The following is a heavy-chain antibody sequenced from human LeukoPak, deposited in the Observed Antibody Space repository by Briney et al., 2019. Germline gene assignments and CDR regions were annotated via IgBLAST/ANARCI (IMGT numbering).Heavy chain of an antibody. CDR3: ARVSVAAGMASDY. V-gene: IGHV4-4*02. J-gene: IGHJ4*02. Sequence: SGTLSLTCAVSGGSISSTNWWSWFRQSPGKGLEWIGEIYQSGSTSYNPSLKSRVTISVDKSKNQFSLKLNSVTAADTAVYYCARVSVAAGMASDYWGQGTLVTVSS. CDR2: IYQSGST. D-gene: IGHD6-13*01. CDR1: GGSISSTNW.